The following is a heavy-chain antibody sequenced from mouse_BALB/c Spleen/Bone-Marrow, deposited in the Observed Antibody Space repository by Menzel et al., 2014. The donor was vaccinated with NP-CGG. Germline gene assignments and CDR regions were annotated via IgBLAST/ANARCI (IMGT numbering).Heavy chain of an antibody. V-gene: IGHV5-17*02. J-gene: IGHJ4*01. Sequence: EVQRVESGGGLVQPGGPRKLSCAASGFTFSSFGMHWVRRAPEKGLEWVAYISSGSSNINYADTVKGRFTISRDNPKNTLFLQMTSLRSEDTAMYYCARWGYYYAMDYWGQGTSVTVSS. CDR2: ISSGSSNI. D-gene: IGHD2-2*01. CDR3: ARWGYYYAMDY. CDR1: GFTFSSFG.